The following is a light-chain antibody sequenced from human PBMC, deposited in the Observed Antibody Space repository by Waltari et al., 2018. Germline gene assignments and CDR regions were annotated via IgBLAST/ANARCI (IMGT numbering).Light chain of an antibody. CDR1: QSISSF. J-gene: IGKJ4*01. V-gene: IGKV3-11*01. CDR3: QQRAHWPLT. CDR2: DAS. Sequence: DTVLTQYPVTLAFSPGETATLSCRASQSISSFLAWYPQKPGQSPRLLIYDASHRATGIPARFSGTGSGTDFTLTIDHLEPDDFAVYYCQQRAHWPLTFGGGTKVEV.